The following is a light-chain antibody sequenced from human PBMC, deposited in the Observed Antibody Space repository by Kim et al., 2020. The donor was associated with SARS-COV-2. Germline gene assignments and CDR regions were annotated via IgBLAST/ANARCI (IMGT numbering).Light chain of an antibody. V-gene: IGKV3-11*01. Sequence: PGESATLACRASQSVNSYLAWYEQKPGQAPRHLIYDASNRANGIPARFSGSESGTSFTLTISSLEPEDFAVYYCQQRSNWPPITFGQGTRLEIK. CDR3: QQRSNWPPIT. J-gene: IGKJ5*01. CDR1: QSVNSY. CDR2: DAS.